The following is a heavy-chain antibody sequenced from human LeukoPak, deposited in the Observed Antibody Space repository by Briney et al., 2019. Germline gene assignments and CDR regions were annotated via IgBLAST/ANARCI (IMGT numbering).Heavy chain of an antibody. CDR3: VRHHDSSGYYSDY. J-gene: IGHJ4*02. V-gene: IGHV4-39*01. D-gene: IGHD3-22*01. CDR2: IYYSGST. Sequence: PSETLSLTCTVSGGSISSSSYYWGWIRQPPGKGLEWIGSIYYSGSTYYNPSLKSRVTISVDTSKNQFSLKLSSVTAADTAAYYCVRHHDSSGYYSDYWGQGTLVTVSS. CDR1: GGSISSSSYY.